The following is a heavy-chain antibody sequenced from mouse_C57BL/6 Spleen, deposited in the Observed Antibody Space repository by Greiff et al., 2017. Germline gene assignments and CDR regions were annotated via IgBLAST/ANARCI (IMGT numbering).Heavy chain of an antibody. D-gene: IGHD2-3*01. Sequence: QVQLQQPGTELVKPGASVKLSCKASGYTFTSYWMHWVKQRPGQGLEWIGNINPSNGGTNYNEKFKSKATLTVDKSSSTAYMQLSSLTSEDSAVXYCARNDGYYVRGYFDVWGTGTTVTVSS. J-gene: IGHJ1*03. CDR2: INPSNGGT. CDR3: ARNDGYYVRGYFDV. CDR1: GYTFTSYW. V-gene: IGHV1-53*01.